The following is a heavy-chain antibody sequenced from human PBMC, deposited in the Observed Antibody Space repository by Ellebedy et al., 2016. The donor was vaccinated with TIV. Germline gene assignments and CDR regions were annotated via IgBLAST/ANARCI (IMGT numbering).Heavy chain of an antibody. V-gene: IGHV3-72*01. CDR1: GFTFTDYY. CDR2: SRNKAKSYTT. CDR3: AREMGRRGSDDALDF. Sequence: GESLKISCAGSGFTFTDYYIDWVRQAPGKGLEWVGRSRNKAKSYTTEYAASVRGRFTISRDDSENSVYLQMNSLKSDDTAVYYCAREMGRRGSDDALDFWGRGTMVTVSS. D-gene: IGHD2-15*01. J-gene: IGHJ3*01.